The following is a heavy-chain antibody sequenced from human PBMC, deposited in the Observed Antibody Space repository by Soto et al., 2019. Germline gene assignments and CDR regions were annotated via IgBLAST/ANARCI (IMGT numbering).Heavy chain of an antibody. CDR2: INPDGSDT. Sequence: EVQLVESGGGLVQPGGSLRLSCAASGFTFSSYYMHWVRQVPGKGPVWVSYINPDGSDTRDADSVKGRFTISRDNAKDTVYLQMNSLTAADTAVYYCARDDSGPPACDIWGQGTMVTVSS. J-gene: IGHJ3*02. CDR1: GFTFSSYY. V-gene: IGHV3-74*01. CDR3: ARDDSGPPACDI. D-gene: IGHD2-15*01.